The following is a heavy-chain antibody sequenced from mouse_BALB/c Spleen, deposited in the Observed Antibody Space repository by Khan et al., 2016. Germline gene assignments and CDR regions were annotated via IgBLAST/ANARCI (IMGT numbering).Heavy chain of an antibody. V-gene: IGHV4-1*02. CDR2: INPDTITI. Sequence: EVKLLESGGGLVQPGGSLKLSCAASGFDFSRYWMSWVRQALGKGLVWIGDINPDTITIDYAPSLRDKFIISRDNAKNTLYLQMSTVRSEDTALSYCGRGNDWPGSLDCWGRGTALTVCS. D-gene: IGHD2-2*01. CDR1: GFDFSRYW. J-gene: IGHJ2*01. CDR3: GRGNDWPGSLDC.